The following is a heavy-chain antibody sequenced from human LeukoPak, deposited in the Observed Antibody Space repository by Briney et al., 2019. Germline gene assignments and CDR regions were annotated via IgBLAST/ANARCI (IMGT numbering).Heavy chain of an antibody. V-gene: IGHV3-21*06. J-gene: IGHJ4*02. CDR2: ISSSGSNI. Sequence: GGSLRLSCAASGFTFRSYRMNWVRQAPGKGPEWVASISSSGSNIDYADSVQGRFTISRDNAKNSLYLQMNSLRAEDTAVYYCARDMTVAGPHFDHWGQGTLVTVSS. CDR3: ARDMTVAGPHFDH. D-gene: IGHD6-19*01. CDR1: GFTFRSYR.